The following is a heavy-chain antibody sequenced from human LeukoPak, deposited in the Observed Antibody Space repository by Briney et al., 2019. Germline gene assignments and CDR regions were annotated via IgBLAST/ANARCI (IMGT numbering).Heavy chain of an antibody. CDR1: GYTFTSYG. D-gene: IGHD2-2*01. CDR2: ISAYNGNT. CDR3: ARLIVVVPAAIPYNWFDP. J-gene: IGHJ5*02. Sequence: ASVKVSCKASGYTFTSYGISWVRQAPGQGLEWMGWISAYNGNTNYAQKLQGRVTMTTDTSTSTAYMELRSLRSDDTAVYYCARLIVVVPAAIPYNWFDPWGQGTLVTVSS. V-gene: IGHV1-18*01.